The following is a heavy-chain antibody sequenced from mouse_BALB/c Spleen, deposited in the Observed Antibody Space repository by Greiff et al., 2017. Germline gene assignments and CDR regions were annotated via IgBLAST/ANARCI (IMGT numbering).Heavy chain of an antibody. V-gene: IGHV2-6-7*01. Sequence: VQLQESGPGLVAPSQSLSITCTVSGFSLTGYGVNWVRQPPGKGLEWLGMIWGDGSTDYNSALKSRLSISKDNSKSQVFLKMNSLQTDDTARYYCARAVNWVSFAYWGQGTLVTVSA. CDR1: GFSLTGYG. J-gene: IGHJ3*01. CDR2: IWGDGST. CDR3: ARAVNWVSFAY. D-gene: IGHD4-1*01.